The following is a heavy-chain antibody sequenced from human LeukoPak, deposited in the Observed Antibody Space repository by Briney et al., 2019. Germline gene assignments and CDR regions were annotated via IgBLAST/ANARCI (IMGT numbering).Heavy chain of an antibody. CDR1: GFTFDDYA. Sequence: PGGSLRLSCAASGFTFDDYAMHWVRQAPGKGLEWVSGISWNSDSIGYADSVKGRFTISRDNAKNTLYLQMNSLRAEDTAVYYCARVGIAEFDYWGQGTLVTVSS. CDR3: ARVGIAEFDY. J-gene: IGHJ4*02. D-gene: IGHD6-13*01. V-gene: IGHV3-9*01. CDR2: ISWNSDSI.